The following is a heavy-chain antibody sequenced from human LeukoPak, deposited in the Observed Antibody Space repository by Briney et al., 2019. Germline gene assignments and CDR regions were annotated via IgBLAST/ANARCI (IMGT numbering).Heavy chain of an antibody. CDR1: GGSFSGYY. D-gene: IGHD3-22*01. V-gene: IGHV4-34*01. CDR3: ARTYYYDSSGYYVNYYYYMDV. Sequence: SETLSLTCAVYGGSFSGYYWSWIRQPPGKGLEWIGEINHSGSTNYNPSLKSRVTISVDTSKNQFSLKLSSVTAADTAVYYCARTYYYDSSGYYVNYYYYMDVWGKGTTVTVSS. CDR2: INHSGST. J-gene: IGHJ6*03.